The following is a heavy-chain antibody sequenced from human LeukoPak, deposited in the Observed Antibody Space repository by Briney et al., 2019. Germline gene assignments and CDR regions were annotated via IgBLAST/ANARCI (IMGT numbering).Heavy chain of an antibody. CDR1: GFTLSRHG. Sequence: TGGSLRLSCAASGFTLSRHGIHWVRQAPGKGLERVALLWSDGIKEDYADSAKGRFTISRDSSKNTVYLQMNSLGVEDTAVYYCARENWGFCSRCRDLDCWGQGTLVTVSS. V-gene: IGHV3-33*01. CDR2: LWSDGIKE. D-gene: IGHD2-15*01. CDR3: ARENWGFCSRCRDLDC. J-gene: IGHJ4*02.